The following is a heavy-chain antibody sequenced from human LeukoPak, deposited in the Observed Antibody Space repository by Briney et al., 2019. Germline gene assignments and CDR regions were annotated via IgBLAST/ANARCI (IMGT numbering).Heavy chain of an antibody. CDR1: GASISSYY. D-gene: IGHD2-21*02. J-gene: IGHJ4*02. Sequence: PSETLSLTCTVSGASISSYYWSWIRQPPGKRLEWIGYIYYSGSTNYNPSLKSRVTISKDTSKNQFSLKLTSVTAADTAVYYCARVGADFHFDYWGQGTLVTVSS. CDR2: IYYSGST. CDR3: ARVGADFHFDY. V-gene: IGHV4-59*01.